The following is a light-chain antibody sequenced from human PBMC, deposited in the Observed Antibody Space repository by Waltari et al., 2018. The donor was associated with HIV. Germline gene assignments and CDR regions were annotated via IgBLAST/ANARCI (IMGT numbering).Light chain of an antibody. CDR1: RSDVGNYNL. V-gene: IGLV2-23*02. CDR2: EVT. CDR3: CSYAGSPYV. J-gene: IGLJ1*01. Sequence: HSALTQPASVSGSPGQSITISCPGTRSDVGNYNLVSCYQQHPGKAPKLIIYEVTKRPSGISNRFSGSKSGNTASLTISGLQAEDEADYYCCSYAGSPYVLGSGTKVTVL.